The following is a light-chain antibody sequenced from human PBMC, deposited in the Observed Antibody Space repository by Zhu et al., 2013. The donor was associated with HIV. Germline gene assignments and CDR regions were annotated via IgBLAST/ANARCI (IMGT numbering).Light chain of an antibody. CDR3: QHYDNSPLCS. CDR1: QSVATY. Sequence: EIVLTQSPATLSLSPGESATLSCRASQSVATYLAWYQQTPGQAPRLLIYGASSRAAGIPARFSGSGSGTDFTLTISSLEPEDFAVYYCQHYDNSPLCSFGQGTKLEVK. V-gene: IGKV3-11*01. CDR2: GAS. J-gene: IGKJ2*04.